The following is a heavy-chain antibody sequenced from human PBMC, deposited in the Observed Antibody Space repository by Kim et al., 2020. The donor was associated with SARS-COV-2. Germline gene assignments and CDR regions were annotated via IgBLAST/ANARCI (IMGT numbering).Heavy chain of an antibody. J-gene: IGHJ6*02. CDR3: ARNNAMDV. CDR2: INQHGSEK. CDR1: GFSFSNHW. V-gene: IGHV3-7*03. Sequence: GGSLRLSCAASGFSFSNHWMTWVRQGPGRGPEWVANINQHGSEKYYVASVGGRFTISRDDAKNSLYLQMNSLRAEDTATYYCARNNAMDVWGQGTTVTVSS.